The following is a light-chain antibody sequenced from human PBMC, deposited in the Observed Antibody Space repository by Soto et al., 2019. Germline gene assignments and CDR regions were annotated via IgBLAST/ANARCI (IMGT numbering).Light chain of an antibody. CDR1: QGVSRK. CDR2: GAS. J-gene: IGKJ1*01. CDR3: QQYGGSVPST. V-gene: IGKV3-20*01. Sequence: EILMTQSPSTLSVSPGGRATLSCRASQGVSRKLAWYQHKPGQAPRLLIYGASTSATGIPDRFTGSGSGTDFTLTIARLEHEDFAVYYCQQYGGSVPSTFGQGTKVDIK.